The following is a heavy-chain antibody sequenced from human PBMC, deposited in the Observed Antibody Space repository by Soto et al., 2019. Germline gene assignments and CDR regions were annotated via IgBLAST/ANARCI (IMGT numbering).Heavy chain of an antibody. J-gene: IGHJ5*02. Sequence: SETLSLTCTVSGGSISNYYLSWIRQPAGKGLEWIGRIYPSGSPNYNPSLKSRVAMSVDTSKNHFSLRLSSVTAADTAVYYCARDRATGTFDPWGQGTRVTVYS. V-gene: IGHV4-4*07. CDR3: ARDRATGTFDP. CDR1: GGSISNYY. CDR2: IYPSGSP.